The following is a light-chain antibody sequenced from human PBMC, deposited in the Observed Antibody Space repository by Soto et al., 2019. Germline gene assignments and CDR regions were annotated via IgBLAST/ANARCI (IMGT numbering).Light chain of an antibody. CDR2: AAS. Sequence: DIQMTQSPSSLSASVGDRVTITCRASQSISSYLNWYQQKPGKAPKLPIYAASSLQSGVPSRFSGSGSGTDFTLTISSLQPEDFATYYCQQSYSTLPLYTFGQGTKLEIK. J-gene: IGKJ2*01. CDR3: QQSYSTLPLYT. V-gene: IGKV1-39*01. CDR1: QSISSY.